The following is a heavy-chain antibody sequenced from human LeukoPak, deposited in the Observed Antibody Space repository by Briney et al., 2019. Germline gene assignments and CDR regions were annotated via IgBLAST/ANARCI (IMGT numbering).Heavy chain of an antibody. CDR1: GTSINDYY. D-gene: IGHD5-12*01. V-gene: IGHV4-59*01. J-gene: IGHJ4*02. Sequence: SETLSLACTVSGTSINDYYWSWIRQPPGKRLEWIGYIYFSGHTNYSPPLKSRVTMSLDAPRDHFSLQLNSVTAADTAVYYCARGHGYSGHALAYWGQGILVTVSS. CDR2: IYFSGHT. CDR3: ARGHGYSGHALAY.